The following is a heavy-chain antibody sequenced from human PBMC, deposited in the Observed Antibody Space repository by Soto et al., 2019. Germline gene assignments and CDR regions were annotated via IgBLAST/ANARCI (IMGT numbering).Heavy chain of an antibody. CDR2: IWYDGSNK. D-gene: IGHD3-10*01. V-gene: IGHV3-33*01. Sequence: GGSLRLSCAASGFIFSYYGMHWVRQAPGKGLEWVAVIWYDGSNKYYADSVKGRFTVSRDNFKNMLFLQMNGLRAEDTAVFYCARDPSHGSGSYLDSWGQGTLVTVSS. CDR3: ARDPSHGSGSYLDS. J-gene: IGHJ4*02. CDR1: GFIFSYYG.